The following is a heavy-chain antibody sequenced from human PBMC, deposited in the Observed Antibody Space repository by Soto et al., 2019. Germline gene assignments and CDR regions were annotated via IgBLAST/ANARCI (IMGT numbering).Heavy chain of an antibody. CDR2: INPSGGST. V-gene: IGHV1-46*01. CDR3: ARGRITIFGVVIIPEYFQH. Sequence: ASVKVSCKASGYTFTSYYMHWVRQAPGQGLEWMGIINPSGGSTSYAQKFQGRVTMTRDTSTSTAYMELSSLRSEDTAVYYCARGRITIFGVVIIPEYFQHWGQGTLVTVSS. J-gene: IGHJ1*01. D-gene: IGHD3-3*01. CDR1: GYTFTSYY.